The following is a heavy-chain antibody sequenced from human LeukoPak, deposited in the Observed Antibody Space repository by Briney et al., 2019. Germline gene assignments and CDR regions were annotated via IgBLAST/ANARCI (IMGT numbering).Heavy chain of an antibody. Sequence: SETLSLTCAFYGGSISDYYWSWIRQPPGKGLEWIGEIYHSGSTDYNPSLKSRVTISVDTSKNQLSLKLTSVTAADTAVYYCATARDVYNPFDNWGQGTLVTVSS. D-gene: IGHD5-24*01. V-gene: IGHV4-34*01. CDR2: IYHSGST. CDR3: ATARDVYNPFDN. J-gene: IGHJ4*02. CDR1: GGSISDYY.